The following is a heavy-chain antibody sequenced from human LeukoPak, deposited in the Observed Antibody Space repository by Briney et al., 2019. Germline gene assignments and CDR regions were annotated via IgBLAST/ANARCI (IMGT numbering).Heavy chain of an antibody. J-gene: IGHJ4*02. CDR2: IYSGGST. Sequence: GGSLRLSCAASGFTVSSTYMSWVRQAPGKGLEWVSVIYSGGSTYYADSVKGRFTISRDNSKNTLYLQMNSLRAEDTAVYYCARDLKVGGYSSGGFDYWGQGTLVTVSS. V-gene: IGHV3-66*01. CDR3: ARDLKVGGYSSGGFDY. CDR1: GFTVSSTY. D-gene: IGHD6-19*01.